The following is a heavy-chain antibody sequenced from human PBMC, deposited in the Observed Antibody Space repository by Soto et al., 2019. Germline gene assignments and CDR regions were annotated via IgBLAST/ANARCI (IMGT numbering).Heavy chain of an antibody. D-gene: IGHD1-1*01. Sequence: SETLSLTCTVSGGSISSYYWSWIRQPPGKGLEWIGYIYYSGSTNYNPSLKSRVTISVDTSKNQFSLKLSSVTAADTAVYYCARSRVTTWGYYYYGMDVWGQGTTVTVSS. V-gene: IGHV4-59*01. CDR1: GGSISSYY. CDR3: ARSRVTTWGYYYYGMDV. J-gene: IGHJ6*02. CDR2: IYYSGST.